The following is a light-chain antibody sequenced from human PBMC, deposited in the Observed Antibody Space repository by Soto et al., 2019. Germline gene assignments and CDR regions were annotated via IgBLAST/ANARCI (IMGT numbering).Light chain of an antibody. V-gene: IGKV3-20*01. CDR1: QSIASYS. Sequence: EIVLTQSPGTLSLSPGERATLSCRSSQSIASYSLAWYQQEPGQAPRLLISGAASRAAGIPDRFSGSGSGTDFTLTISRLEPEDFAVYYCHYGNSPPWTFGQGTKVDIK. J-gene: IGKJ1*01. CDR2: GAA. CDR3: HYGNSPPWT.